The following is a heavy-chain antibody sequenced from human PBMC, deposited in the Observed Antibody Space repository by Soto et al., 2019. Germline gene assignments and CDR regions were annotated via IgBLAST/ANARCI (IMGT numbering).Heavy chain of an antibody. CDR2: IIPIFGTA. CDR1: GGTFSSYA. V-gene: IGHV1-69*13. CDR3: ARDSNYYGSGRQASWFDP. J-gene: IGHJ5*02. D-gene: IGHD3-10*01. Sequence: SLKVSGNACGGTFSSYAISWVRQAPGQGLEWMGGIIPIFGTANYAQKFQGRVTITADESTSTAYMEMSSLRSEDTAVYYCARDSNYYGSGRQASWFDPWGQGTLVTVSP.